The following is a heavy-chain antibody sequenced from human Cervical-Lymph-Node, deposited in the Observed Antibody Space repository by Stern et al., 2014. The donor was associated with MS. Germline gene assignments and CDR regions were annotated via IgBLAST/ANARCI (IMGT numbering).Heavy chain of an antibody. CDR2: ISAYNGHA. D-gene: IGHD1-26*01. CDR1: GYTLTNYG. CDR3: ARPGTVQWEPGAFDI. V-gene: IGHV1-18*04. J-gene: IGHJ3*02. Sequence: VQLVESGAEVKKPGASVKVSCKASGYTLTNYGISWVRQAPGQGLEWMGWISAYNGHANYAQKFQGRVTMTPDTSTSTAYMELRGLRADDTAIYYCARPGTVQWEPGAFDIWGQGTLVTVSS.